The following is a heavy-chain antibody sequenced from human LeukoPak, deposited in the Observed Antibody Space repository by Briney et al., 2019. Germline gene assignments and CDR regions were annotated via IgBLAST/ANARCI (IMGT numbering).Heavy chain of an antibody. Sequence: GGSLRLSCAASGFTFSSYSMNWVRQAPGKGLEWVSSISSSSSYIYYADSVKGRFTISRDNAKNSLYLQMNSLRAEDTAVYYCARRDTAMDTIDYWGQGALVTVS. D-gene: IGHD5-18*01. CDR2: ISSSSSYI. J-gene: IGHJ4*02. CDR1: GFTFSSYS. CDR3: ARRDTAMDTIDY. V-gene: IGHV3-21*01.